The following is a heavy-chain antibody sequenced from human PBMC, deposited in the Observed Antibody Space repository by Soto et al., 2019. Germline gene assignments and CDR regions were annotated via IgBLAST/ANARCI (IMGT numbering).Heavy chain of an antibody. CDR1: GFTFTRYS. CDR3: ARESEDLTSNFDY. V-gene: IGHV3-21*06. CDR2: ISSTTNYI. Sequence: GRLRFPGSASGFTFTRYSMNGVRQAPGKGLEWVSSISSTTNYIYYGDSMKGRFTISRDNAKNSLYLEMNSLRAEDTAVYSCARESEDLTSNFDYWGQGTLVTVYS. J-gene: IGHJ4*02.